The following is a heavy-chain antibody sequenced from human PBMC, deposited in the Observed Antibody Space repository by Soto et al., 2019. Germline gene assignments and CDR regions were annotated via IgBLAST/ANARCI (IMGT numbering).Heavy chain of an antibody. Sequence: SETLSLTCTVSGGSISSGGYYWSWIRQHAGKGLEWIGYIYYSGSTYHNPSLKSRVTISVDTSKNQFSLKLSSVTAADTAVYYCARFDFRYYFDYWGQGTLVTVSS. D-gene: IGHD3-3*01. CDR2: IYYSGST. J-gene: IGHJ4*02. CDR3: ARFDFRYYFDY. CDR1: GGSISSGGYY. V-gene: IGHV4-31*03.